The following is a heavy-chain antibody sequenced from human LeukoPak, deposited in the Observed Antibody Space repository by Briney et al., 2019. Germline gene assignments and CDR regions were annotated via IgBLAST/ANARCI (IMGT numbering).Heavy chain of an antibody. CDR1: GGSFSGYY. V-gene: IGHV4-34*01. Sequence: PSETLSLTCAVYGGSFSGYYWSWIRQPPGKGLEWMGEINHSGSTNYNPSLKSRVTISVDTSKNQFSLKLSSVTAADTAVYYCARQDRVLLWFGELGPASFDYWGQGTLVTVSS. CDR3: ARQDRVLLWFGELGPASFDY. J-gene: IGHJ4*02. D-gene: IGHD3-10*01. CDR2: INHSGST.